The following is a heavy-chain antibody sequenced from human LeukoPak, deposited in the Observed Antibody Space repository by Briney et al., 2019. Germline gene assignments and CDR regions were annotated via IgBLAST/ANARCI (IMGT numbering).Heavy chain of an antibody. V-gene: IGHV4-4*07. Sequence: SETLSLTCTVSGGSISSYYWSWIRQPAGKGLEWIGSIYYSGSTYYNPSLKSRVTISVDTSKNQFSLKLSSVTAADTAVYYRARGYPPYYDILTGSKNWFDPWGQGTLVTVSS. J-gene: IGHJ5*02. CDR1: GGSISSYY. D-gene: IGHD3-9*01. CDR2: IYYSGST. CDR3: ARGYPPYYDILTGSKNWFDP.